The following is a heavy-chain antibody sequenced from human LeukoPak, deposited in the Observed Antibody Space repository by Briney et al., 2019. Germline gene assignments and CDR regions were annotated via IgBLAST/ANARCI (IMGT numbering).Heavy chain of an antibody. CDR2: IKQDGNEK. D-gene: IGHD6-25*01. Sequence: GGSLRLSCAASGWTFRNHWMTWVRQAPGKGLEWVANIKQDGNEKYYVDSVKGRFTISRDSAESSLYLQMNSMIAEDTAVYYCERGLRGEHFDLWGQGTLVTVSS. CDR3: ERGLRGEHFDL. V-gene: IGHV3-7*05. J-gene: IGHJ4*02. CDR1: GWTFRNHW.